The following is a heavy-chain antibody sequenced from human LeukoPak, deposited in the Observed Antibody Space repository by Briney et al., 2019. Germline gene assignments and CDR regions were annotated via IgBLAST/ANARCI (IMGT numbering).Heavy chain of an antibody. Sequence: ASETLSLTCTVSGGSISSYYWNWIRQPPGKGLEWIGYIYYSGSTNYNPSPKSRVTISVDTSKNQFSLKLSSVTAADTAVHYCARGERYSSGWPYFDYWGQGTLVTVSS. J-gene: IGHJ4*02. CDR2: IYYSGST. CDR1: GGSISSYY. D-gene: IGHD6-19*01. CDR3: ARGERYSSGWPYFDY. V-gene: IGHV4-59*01.